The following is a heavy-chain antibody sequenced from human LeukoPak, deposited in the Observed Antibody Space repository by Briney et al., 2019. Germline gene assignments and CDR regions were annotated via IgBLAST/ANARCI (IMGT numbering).Heavy chain of an antibody. D-gene: IGHD3-10*01. V-gene: IGHV4-34*01. CDR2: INHSGST. CDR1: GGSFSDYY. Sequence: SETLSLTCAVFGGSFSDYYWTWIRQPPGKGLEWIGEINHSGSTIYNPSLQSRVTISVDTSKRQFSLNLTSVIAADRAVYYCARVRRPSFGFYGMDVWGQGTTVTVSS. J-gene: IGHJ6*02. CDR3: ARVRRPSFGFYGMDV.